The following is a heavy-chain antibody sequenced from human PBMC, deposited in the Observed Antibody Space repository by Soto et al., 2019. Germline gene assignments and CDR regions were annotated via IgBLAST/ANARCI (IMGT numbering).Heavy chain of an antibody. CDR3: ATMTKVTTYYFDY. Sequence: SVKVSCKASGGTFSSYAISWVRQAPGQGLEWMGGIIPIFGTANYAQKFQGRVTITADESTSTAYMELSSLRSEDTAVYYCATMTKVTTYYFDYWGQGTLVTVSS. CDR2: IIPIFGTA. V-gene: IGHV1-69*13. CDR1: GGTFSSYA. J-gene: IGHJ4*02. D-gene: IGHD4-17*01.